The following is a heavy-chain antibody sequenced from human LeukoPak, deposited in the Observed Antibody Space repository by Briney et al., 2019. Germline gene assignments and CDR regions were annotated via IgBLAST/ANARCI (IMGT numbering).Heavy chain of an antibody. Sequence: SGPTLVNPTQTLTLTCTFSGFSLSTSGVAVGWIRQPPGKALEWLALIYWDDDKRYSPSLKSRLTISKDTSKNQVVLTMTNMDPVDTATYYCAHQKLDYVWGSYGWEGVDYWGQGTLVTVSS. D-gene: IGHD3-16*01. V-gene: IGHV2-5*02. CDR1: GFSLSTSGVA. CDR3: AHQKLDYVWGSYGWEGVDY. J-gene: IGHJ4*02. CDR2: IYWDDDK.